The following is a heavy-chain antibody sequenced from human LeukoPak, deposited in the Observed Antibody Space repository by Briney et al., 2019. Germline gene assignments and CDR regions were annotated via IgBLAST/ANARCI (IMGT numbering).Heavy chain of an antibody. J-gene: IGHJ4*02. Sequence: PGGSLRLSCAASGFTFSRYGMHWVRQTPGKGLEWVAVISYDASNKYYADSVKGRFTISRDNSKNTLYLQMNSLRAEDTAVYYCARDNDSRDPPHFDYWGQGTLVTVSS. CDR3: ARDNDSRDPPHFDY. D-gene: IGHD3-16*01. V-gene: IGHV3-30*03. CDR2: ISYDASNK. CDR1: GFTFSRYG.